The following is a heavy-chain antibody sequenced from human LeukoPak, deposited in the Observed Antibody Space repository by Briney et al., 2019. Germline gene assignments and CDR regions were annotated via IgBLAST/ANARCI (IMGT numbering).Heavy chain of an antibody. CDR2: INPSGGST. Sequence: ASVKVSCKASGYTFTSYYMHWGRQAPGQGVEWRGIINPSGGSTSYAQKFQGRVTMTRDKTTSTVLMELSSLRPEDTAVYYWARSPLSIADRPPFDYWGQGTLVAVSS. V-gene: IGHV1-46*01. CDR1: GYTFTSYY. J-gene: IGHJ4*02. CDR3: ARSPLSIADRPPFDY. D-gene: IGHD6-6*01.